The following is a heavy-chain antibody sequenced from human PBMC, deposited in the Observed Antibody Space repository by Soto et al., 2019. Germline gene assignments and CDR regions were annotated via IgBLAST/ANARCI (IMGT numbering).Heavy chain of an antibody. Sequence: EVQVLESGGGLVQPGGSLRLSCASSGVTFSSYAMSWVRQAPGKGLEWVSTISGSGGSKYYADSVKGRFTISRDNSKNTLYLQMSSLRAEDTAVYYCAKRLAFDIWGQGTMVTVSS. CDR1: GVTFSSYA. CDR3: AKRLAFDI. D-gene: IGHD6-25*01. CDR2: ISGSGGSK. V-gene: IGHV3-23*01. J-gene: IGHJ3*02.